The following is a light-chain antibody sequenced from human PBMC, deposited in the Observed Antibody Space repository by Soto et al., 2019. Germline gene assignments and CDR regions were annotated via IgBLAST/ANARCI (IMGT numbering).Light chain of an antibody. J-gene: IGLJ1*01. CDR3: SSYTSSSIYV. CDR2: EVS. Sequence: QSALTQPASVSGSPGQSITISCTGTSSDVGGYNYVSWYQQHPGKAPKLMIYEVSNRPPGVSNRFSGSKSGNTASLTISGLQAEDEADYYCSSYTSSSIYVFGTGTKLTVL. V-gene: IGLV2-14*01. CDR1: SSDVGGYNY.